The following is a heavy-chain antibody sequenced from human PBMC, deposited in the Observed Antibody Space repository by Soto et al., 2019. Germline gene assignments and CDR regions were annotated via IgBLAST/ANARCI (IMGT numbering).Heavy chain of an antibody. D-gene: IGHD2-21*02. V-gene: IGHV3-23*01. Sequence: LLESGGGLVQPGGSLRLFCATSGLSFSLYSMGWVRQAPGKGLEWVSAISGSGRNIHYADSVKGRFTISRDNSKNTLSLQMNSLRAEDTALYYCAKDDRTASRIDYWGQGTLVTVSS. J-gene: IGHJ4*02. CDR2: ISGSGRNI. CDR3: AKDDRTASRIDY. CDR1: GLSFSLYS.